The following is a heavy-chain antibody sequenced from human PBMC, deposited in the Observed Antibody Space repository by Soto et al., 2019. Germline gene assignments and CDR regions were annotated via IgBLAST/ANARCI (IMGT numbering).Heavy chain of an antibody. CDR3: ARGGDPDY. V-gene: IGHV3-74*01. D-gene: IGHD4-17*01. Sequence: EVQLVESGGGLVQPGGSLRLSCVASGFTFNYYWMHWVRQAPGEGLMWVSRLQTDGSHPDYADSVKGRFTISRDNAKNTLYLKRISLSAEDTAVYDCARGGDPDYWGQGTLVTVSS. J-gene: IGHJ4*02. CDR2: LQTDGSHP. CDR1: GFTFNYYW.